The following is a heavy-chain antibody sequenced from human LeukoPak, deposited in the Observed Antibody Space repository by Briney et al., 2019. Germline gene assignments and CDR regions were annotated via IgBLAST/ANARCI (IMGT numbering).Heavy chain of an antibody. CDR3: AKDQDGDQFDY. J-gene: IGHJ4*02. V-gene: IGHV3-30*02. D-gene: IGHD4-17*01. Sequence: PGGSLRLSCAASGFTFSSYGMHWVRQAPGKGLEWVAFIRSDGSNKYYADSVKGRFTISRDNSKLYLQMNSLRAEDTAVYYCAKDQDGDQFDYWGQGTLVTVSS. CDR2: IRSDGSNK. CDR1: GFTFSSYG.